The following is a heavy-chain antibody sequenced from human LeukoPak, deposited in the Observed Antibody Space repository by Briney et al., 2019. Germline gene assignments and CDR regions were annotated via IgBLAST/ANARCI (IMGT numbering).Heavy chain of an antibody. D-gene: IGHD6-13*01. CDR2: ISAYNGNT. CDR1: GYTFTSYG. V-gene: IGHV1-18*01. Sequence: VASVKVPCKASGYTFTSYGISWVRQAPGQGLEWMGWISAYNGNTNYAQKLQGRVTMTTDTSTSTAYMELRSLRSDDTAVYYCARDGTKQLAAAGYNWFDPWGQGTLVTVSS. J-gene: IGHJ5*02. CDR3: ARDGTKQLAAAGYNWFDP.